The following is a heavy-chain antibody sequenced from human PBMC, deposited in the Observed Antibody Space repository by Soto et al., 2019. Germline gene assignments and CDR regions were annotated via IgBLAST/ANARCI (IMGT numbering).Heavy chain of an antibody. J-gene: IGHJ6*02. CDR2: IYYSGST. CDR1: GGSISSSSYY. D-gene: IGHD2-2*01. V-gene: IGHV4-39*01. CDR3: ARSDCPIASCSARYFYTMDV. Sequence: PSETLSRTCTVSGGSISSSSYYWGWIRQPPGKGLEWLGSIYYSGSTYYNPSLKSRVTMTRDTSTSTVYMEMSSLRSEDTATYYCARSDCPIASCSARYFYTMDVWGQGTTVTVSS.